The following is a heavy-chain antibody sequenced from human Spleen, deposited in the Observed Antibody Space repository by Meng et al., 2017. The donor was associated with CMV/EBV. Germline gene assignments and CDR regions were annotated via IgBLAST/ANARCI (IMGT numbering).Heavy chain of an antibody. CDR2: ISSSSSYI. CDR3: ARDGIRSYYYDSSGYFMYY. CDR1: FRSYS. V-gene: IGHV3-21*01. Sequence: FRSYSMNWVRQAPGKGLEWVSSISSSSSYIYYADSVKGRFTISRDNAKNSLYLQMNSLRAEDTAVYYCARDGIRSYYYDSSGYFMYYWGQGTLVTVSS. D-gene: IGHD3-22*01. J-gene: IGHJ4*02.